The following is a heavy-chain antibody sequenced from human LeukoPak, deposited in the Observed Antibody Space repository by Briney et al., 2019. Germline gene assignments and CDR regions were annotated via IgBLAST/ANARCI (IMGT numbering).Heavy chain of an antibody. V-gene: IGHV4-4*02. CDR3: ARGYDDSGAFDY. Sequence: SGTLSLTCAVSGGSISSSNWWSWVRQPPGKGLEWIGYIYHSGSTYYNPSLKSRVTISVDRSKNQFSLKLSSVTAADTAVYYCARGYDDSGAFDYWGQGTLVTVSS. CDR2: IYHSGST. D-gene: IGHD3-3*01. CDR1: GGSISSSNW. J-gene: IGHJ4*02.